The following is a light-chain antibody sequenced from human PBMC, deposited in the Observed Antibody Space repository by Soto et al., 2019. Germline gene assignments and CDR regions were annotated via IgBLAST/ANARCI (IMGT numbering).Light chain of an antibody. CDR1: QSVSSSY. CDR2: GTS. V-gene: IGKV3-20*01. J-gene: IGKJ4*01. CDR3: QQYGSSALT. Sequence: EIVLTQSPGTPSLSPGERATLSCRASQSVSSSYLVWYQQRPGQPPRLLIYGTSNRAAGIPDRFTGTGSGTDSTLTIYRLEPEDSAVYYCQQYGSSALTFGGGTKV.